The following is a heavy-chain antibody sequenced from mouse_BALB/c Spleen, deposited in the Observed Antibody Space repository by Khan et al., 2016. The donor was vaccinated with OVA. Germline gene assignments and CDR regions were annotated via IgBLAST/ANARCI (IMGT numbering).Heavy chain of an antibody. J-gene: IGHJ2*01. CDR1: GYTFTNYV. Sequence: QIQLMQAGPELKKPGETVKISCKASGYTFTNYVMNWVKQAPGKGLKWMGWINTYTGEPTYADDFKGRFAFSFETSASTAYLQINSLKNEDAATYFCARFHGGYWGQGTTLTVSS. V-gene: IGHV9-3-1*01. CDR2: INTYTGEP. CDR3: ARFHGGY.